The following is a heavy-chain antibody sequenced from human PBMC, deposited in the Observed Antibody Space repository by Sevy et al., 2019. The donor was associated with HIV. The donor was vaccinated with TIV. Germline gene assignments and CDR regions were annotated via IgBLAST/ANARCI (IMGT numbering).Heavy chain of an antibody. CDR2: VYYSGST. V-gene: IGHV4-30-4*01. Sequence: SETLSLTCTVSGASISSGDYYWSWVRQSPGKGLEWLGFVYYSGSTYYNPSLASRITTSVDTSRNQFSLKLKSVNAEDTAVYYCASGLLWFSGRGYFDFWGPGALVTVSS. CDR3: ASGLLWFSGRGYFDF. J-gene: IGHJ4*02. CDR1: GASISSGDYY. D-gene: IGHD3-10*01.